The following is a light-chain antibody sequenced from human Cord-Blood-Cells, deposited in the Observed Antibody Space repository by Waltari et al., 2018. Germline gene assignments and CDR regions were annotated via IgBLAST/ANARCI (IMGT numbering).Light chain of an antibody. J-gene: IGKJ3*01. Sequence: EIVMTQSPATLSVSPGERATLSCRASQSVSSNLAWYQQKPGQAPRLLIYGASTRATGIPARFSGSGSGTEFTLTISSLQSEDFAVYYCQQYNNWSTFGPGTKVD. V-gene: IGKV3-15*01. CDR1: QSVSSN. CDR2: GAS. CDR3: QQYNNWST.